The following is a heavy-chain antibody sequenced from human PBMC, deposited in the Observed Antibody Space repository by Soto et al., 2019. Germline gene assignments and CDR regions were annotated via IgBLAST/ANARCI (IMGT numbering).Heavy chain of an antibody. CDR3: ARLGSSTTPGD. Sequence: QVQLVESGGGVVQPGRSLRLSCAASGFTFSSYAMHWVRQVPGKGLEWVAVISYDGSNKYYADSVKGRFTISRDNSKNTLYLQMNSLRAEDTAVYYCARLGSSTTPGDWGQGTLVTVSS. CDR1: GFTFSSYA. J-gene: IGHJ4*02. D-gene: IGHD6-13*01. V-gene: IGHV3-30-3*01. CDR2: ISYDGSNK.